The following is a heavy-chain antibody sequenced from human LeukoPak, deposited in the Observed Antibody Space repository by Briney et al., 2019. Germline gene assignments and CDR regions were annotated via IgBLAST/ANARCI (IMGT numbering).Heavy chain of an antibody. Sequence: SSETLSLTCAVSGGSISSGGYSWSWIRQPPGKGLEWIGYIYHSGSTYYNPSLKSRVTISVDRSKNQFSLKLSSVTAVDTAVYYCARTPVYYYGMDVWGQGTTVTVSS. CDR2: IYHSGST. D-gene: IGHD1-14*01. CDR3: ARTPVYYYGMDV. J-gene: IGHJ6*02. V-gene: IGHV4-30-2*01. CDR1: GGSISSGGYS.